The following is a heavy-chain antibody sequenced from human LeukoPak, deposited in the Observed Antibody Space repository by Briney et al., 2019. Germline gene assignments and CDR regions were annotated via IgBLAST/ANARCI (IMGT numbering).Heavy chain of an antibody. CDR2: INPNSGGT. V-gene: IGHV1-2*02. Sequence: GASVKVSCKASGYTFTGYYMHWVRQAPGQGLEWMGWINPNSGGTNYAQKFQGRVTMTRDTSISTAYMELSRLRSDDTAVYYCARDGLPASYTRGYYYYYMDVWGKGTTVTVSS. CDR1: GYTFTGYY. CDR3: ARDGLPASYTRGYYYYYMDV. J-gene: IGHJ6*03. D-gene: IGHD2-2*01.